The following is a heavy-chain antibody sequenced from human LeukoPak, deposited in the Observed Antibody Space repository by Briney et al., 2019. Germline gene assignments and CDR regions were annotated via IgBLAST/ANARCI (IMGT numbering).Heavy chain of an antibody. Sequence: GGSLRLSCAASGFTFSFYSMNWVRQAPGKGLEWVSSISSSSTYIYYIDSVKGRFTVSRDNAKNSLYLQMNSLRAEDTAVYYCATEGLVRGVIFENWGQGTLVTVSS. D-gene: IGHD3-10*01. CDR1: GFTFSFYS. J-gene: IGHJ4*02. CDR3: ATEGLVRGVIFEN. V-gene: IGHV3-21*01. CDR2: ISSSSTYI.